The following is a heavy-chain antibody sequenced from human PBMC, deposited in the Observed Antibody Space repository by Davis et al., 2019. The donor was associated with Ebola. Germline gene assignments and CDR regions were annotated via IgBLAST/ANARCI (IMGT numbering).Heavy chain of an antibody. D-gene: IGHD3-10*01. Sequence: PGGSLRLSCAASGFLFSSYAMSWVRQARGRGLEWVSSISASGGATFYADSVKGRIVMSRDNSNDTLYLRMNNLRAEDTAIYYCAKDLTSYYGSGDFFDYWGQGILVTVSS. V-gene: IGHV3-23*01. J-gene: IGHJ4*02. CDR2: ISASGGAT. CDR1: GFLFSSYA. CDR3: AKDLTSYYGSGDFFDY.